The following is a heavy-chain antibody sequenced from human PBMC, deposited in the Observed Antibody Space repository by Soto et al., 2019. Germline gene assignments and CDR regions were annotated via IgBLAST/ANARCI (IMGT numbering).Heavy chain of an antibody. V-gene: IGHV3-30-3*01. Sequence: VQLLESGGGLVQPGGSLRLSCAASGFTFNNYAMSWVRQAPGKGLEWVAVISSDGGNKYYADSVKGRFTISRDNSKNTLYLEMNSLRAGETAVYSCARDILGVRYFDWLLVVRYCYGMDVGGQGTTVTVSS. CDR1: GFTFNNYA. D-gene: IGHD3-9*01. CDR2: ISSDGGNK. CDR3: ARDILGVRYFDWLLVVRYCYGMDV. J-gene: IGHJ6*02.